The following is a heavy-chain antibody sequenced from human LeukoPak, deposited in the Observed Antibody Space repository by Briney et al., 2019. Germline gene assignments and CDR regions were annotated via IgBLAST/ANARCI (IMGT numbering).Heavy chain of an antibody. CDR3: ARDAVATTLYYFDY. CDR2: INPNSGGT. Sequence: ASVKVSCKASGNTFTGYYMHWVRQAPGQGLEWMGWINPNSGGTNYAQKFQGRVTMTRDTSISTAYMELSRLRSDDTAVYYCARDAVATTLYYFDYWGQGTLVTVSS. V-gene: IGHV1-2*02. CDR1: GNTFTGYY. D-gene: IGHD5-24*01. J-gene: IGHJ4*02.